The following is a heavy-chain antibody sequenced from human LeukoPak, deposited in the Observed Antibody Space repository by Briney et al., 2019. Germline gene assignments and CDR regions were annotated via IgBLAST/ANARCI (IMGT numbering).Heavy chain of an antibody. Sequence: GGSLRLSCAASGFTFSNYVMTWVRQAPGKGLEWVSATSRSGGTTYYADSVKGQFIVSRDNSLNTLYLQLNSLRAEDTAVYYCARDADPRADSYNGNYFDSWGQGTLATVSS. CDR1: GFTFSNYV. CDR3: ARDADPRADSYNGNYFDS. D-gene: IGHD1-1*01. CDR2: TSRSGGTT. J-gene: IGHJ4*02. V-gene: IGHV3-23*01.